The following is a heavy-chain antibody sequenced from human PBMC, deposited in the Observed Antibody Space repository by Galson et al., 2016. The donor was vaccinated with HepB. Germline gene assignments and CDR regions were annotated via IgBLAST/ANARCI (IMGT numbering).Heavy chain of an antibody. J-gene: IGHJ4*02. V-gene: IGHV3-73*01. Sequence: SLRLSCAASVFTFRESAIHWVRQAPGTGLEWVGLIRSNANNYAPAYTPSVKGRITLSRDESKNTAYLQMNSLKSEDTAVYYCTGSIRFLDWLSVYWGQGTLVTVSS. CDR1: VFTFRESA. CDR3: TGSIRFLDWLSVY. CDR2: IRSNANNYAP. D-gene: IGHD3-3*01.